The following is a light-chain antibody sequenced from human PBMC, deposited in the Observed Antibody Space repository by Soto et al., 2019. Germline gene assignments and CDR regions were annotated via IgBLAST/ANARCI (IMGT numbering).Light chain of an antibody. CDR2: DAS. V-gene: IGKV1-5*01. CDR3: QQYNSYPVT. CDR1: QSISSW. Sequence: DIQMTQSPSTLSASVGDRVTITCRASQSISSWLAWYQQRPGRAPEVLIYDASSLESWVPSRFSGSGSGTEFTLTISSLQPDDFATYYCQQYNSYPVTFGGGTKV. J-gene: IGKJ4*01.